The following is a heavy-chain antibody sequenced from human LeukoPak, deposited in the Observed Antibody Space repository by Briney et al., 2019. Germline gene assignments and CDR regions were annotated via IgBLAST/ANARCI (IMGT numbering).Heavy chain of an antibody. D-gene: IGHD4-23*01. CDR1: GYTFTGYY. J-gene: IGHJ3*02. V-gene: IGHV1-2*02. CDR3: ARTTVVPDAFDI. CDR2: INPNSGGT. Sequence: ASVKVSCKASGYTFTGYYMHWVRQAPGQGLEWMGWINPNSGGTNYAQKFQGKVTMTRDTSISTAYMELSRLRSDDTAVYYCARTTVVPDAFDIWGQGTMVTVSS.